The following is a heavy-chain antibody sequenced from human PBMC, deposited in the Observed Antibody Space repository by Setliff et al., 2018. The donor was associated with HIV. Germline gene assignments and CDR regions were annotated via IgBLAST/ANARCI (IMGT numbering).Heavy chain of an antibody. CDR2: IYYSGST. CDR1: GGSISSYY. CDR3: ARHWYSSSWYHVFDI. Sequence: SETLSLTCTVSGGSISSYYWSWIRQPPGKGLEWIGYIYYSGSTNYNPSLKSRVTISVDTSKNQFSLKLSSVTAADTAVYYCARHWYSSSWYHVFDIWGQGTMVTVSS. V-gene: IGHV4-59*08. D-gene: IGHD6-13*01. J-gene: IGHJ3*02.